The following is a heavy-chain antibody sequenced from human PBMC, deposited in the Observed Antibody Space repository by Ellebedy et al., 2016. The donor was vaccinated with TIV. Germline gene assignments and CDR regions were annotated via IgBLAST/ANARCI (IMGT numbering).Heavy chain of an antibody. Sequence: MPSETLSLTCTVPGDSISGDFWTWIRQSPGRPMEYIGHIHYSGSTNYNPSLKSRVTISLDTSKNQFSLNLKSVTFADTAVYYCARDRGTIVRGVSYYNGLDVWGQGTTVTVSS. J-gene: IGHJ6*02. D-gene: IGHD3-10*01. CDR1: GDSISGDF. CDR2: IHYSGST. V-gene: IGHV4-59*01. CDR3: ARDRGTIVRGVSYYNGLDV.